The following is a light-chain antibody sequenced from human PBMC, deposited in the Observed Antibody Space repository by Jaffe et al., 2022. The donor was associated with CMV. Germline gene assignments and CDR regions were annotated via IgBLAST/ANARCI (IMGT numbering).Light chain of an antibody. V-gene: IGKV3-15*01. CDR1: QSIGSQ. CDR2: SAS. J-gene: IGKJ1*01. CDR3: QQSYNWPRT. Sequence: EIVLTQSPATLSVSPGERATLSCRASQSIGSQLAWYQQKPGQSPRLLIYSASARVAGIPARFSGSGSGTEFSLTVSSLQPGDFAVYYCQQSYNWPRTFGQGTKLEIK.